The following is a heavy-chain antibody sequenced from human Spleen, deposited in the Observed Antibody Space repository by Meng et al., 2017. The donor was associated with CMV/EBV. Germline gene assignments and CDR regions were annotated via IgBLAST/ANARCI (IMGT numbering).Heavy chain of an antibody. V-gene: IGHV4-34*01. CDR3: ARGPLSSSGGRRFDY. Sequence: YGGSFSGYYWSWIRQPPGKGLEWIGEINHSGSTNYNPSLKSRVTISVDTSKNQFSLKLSSVTAADTAVYYCARGPLSSSGGRRFDYWGQGTLVTVSS. D-gene: IGHD6-6*01. CDR1: GGSFSGYY. CDR2: INHSGST. J-gene: IGHJ4*02.